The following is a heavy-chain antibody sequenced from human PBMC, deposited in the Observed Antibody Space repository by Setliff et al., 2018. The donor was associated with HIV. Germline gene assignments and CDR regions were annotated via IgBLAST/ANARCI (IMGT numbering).Heavy chain of an antibody. CDR1: DSAMDSYY. CDR2: IYWTGKT. CDR3: AKISPRGYSDITTGRLTDPFDV. Sequence: KPSETLSLTCTVSDSAMDSYYCSWVRQSPGRGLEYIGYIYWTGKTDYNPSLKSRVTISLDTSGNQFSLKLNSVTGADTAVYYCAKISPRGYSDITTGRLTDPFDVWGPGTMVTVSS. D-gene: IGHD3-9*01. J-gene: IGHJ3*01. V-gene: IGHV4-59*12.